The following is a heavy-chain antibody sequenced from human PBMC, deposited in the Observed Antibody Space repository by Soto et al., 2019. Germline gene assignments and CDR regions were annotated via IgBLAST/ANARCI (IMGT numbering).Heavy chain of an antibody. CDR1: GGTYSRYA. D-gene: IGHD4-4*01. Sequence: GASVTVSCKTSGGTYSRYAVIWVRQAPGQGLEWMGGIIPIFGTANYAQKFQGRVTITADESTSTAYMELSSLRSEDTAVYYCAGRFYDYSNERYYYYYYGMDVWGQGTTVTVSS. V-gene: IGHV1-69*13. J-gene: IGHJ6*02. CDR2: IIPIFGTA. CDR3: AGRFYDYSNERYYYYYYGMDV.